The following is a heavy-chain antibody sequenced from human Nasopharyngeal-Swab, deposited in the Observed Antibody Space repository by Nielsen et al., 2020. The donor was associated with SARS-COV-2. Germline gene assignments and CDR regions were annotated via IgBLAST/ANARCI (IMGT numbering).Heavy chain of an antibody. D-gene: IGHD2-2*01. Sequence: EGSLRLSCAASGFTFSSYSMNWVRQAPGKGLEWVSSISSSSSYIYYADSVKGRFTISRDNAKNSLYLQMNSLRAEDTAVYYCARGQYCSSTSCYARGYYYYYGMDVWGQGTTVTVSS. CDR2: ISSSSSYI. CDR3: ARGQYCSSTSCYARGYYYYYGMDV. CDR1: GFTFSSYS. J-gene: IGHJ6*02. V-gene: IGHV3-21*01.